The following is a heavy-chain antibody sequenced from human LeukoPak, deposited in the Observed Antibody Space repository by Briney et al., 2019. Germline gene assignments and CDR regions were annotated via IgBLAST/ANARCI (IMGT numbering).Heavy chain of an antibody. J-gene: IGHJ4*02. V-gene: IGHV3-48*02. Sequence: GGSLRLSCAASGFTFSGYDMHWVRQAPGKGLEWVSHISSSSSWIYYADSVKGRFTISRDNAKKSLHLQMNSLRDEDTAVYYCARDGNREQLVVPSDYWGQGTLVTVSS. CDR1: GFTFSGYD. D-gene: IGHD6-13*01. CDR3: ARDGNREQLVVPSDY. CDR2: ISSSSSWI.